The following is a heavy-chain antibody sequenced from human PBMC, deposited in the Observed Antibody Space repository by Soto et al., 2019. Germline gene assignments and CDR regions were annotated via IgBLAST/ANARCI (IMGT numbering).Heavy chain of an antibody. J-gene: IGHJ6*03. V-gene: IGHV3-33*01. Sequence: GGSLRLSCAASGFTFSSYGMHWVRQAPGKGLEWVAVIWYDGSYKYYADSVKGRFTISRDNSKNTLYLQMNSLRAEDTAVYYCARGSGNYYYYMDVWDKGTTVTVSS. CDR3: ARGSGNYYYYMDV. CDR1: GFTFSSYG. CDR2: IWYDGSYK. D-gene: IGHD3-9*01.